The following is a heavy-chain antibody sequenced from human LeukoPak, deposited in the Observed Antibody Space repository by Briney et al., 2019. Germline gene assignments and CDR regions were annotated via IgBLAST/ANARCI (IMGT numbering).Heavy chain of an antibody. CDR2: FDPEDGET. D-gene: IGHD5-18*01. V-gene: IGHV1-24*01. CDR1: GYTLTELS. Sequence: ASVKVSFKVSGYTLTELSMHWVRQAPGKGLEWMGGFDPEDGETIYAQKFQGRVTMTEDTSTDTAYMELSSLRSEDTAVYYCATWAHVVDTAMGTEYNWFDPWGQGTLVTVSS. J-gene: IGHJ5*02. CDR3: ATWAHVVDTAMGTEYNWFDP.